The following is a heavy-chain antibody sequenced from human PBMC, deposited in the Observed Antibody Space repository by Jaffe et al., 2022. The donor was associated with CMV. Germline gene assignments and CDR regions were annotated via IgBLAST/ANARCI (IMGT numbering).Heavy chain of an antibody. CDR2: ISWNSGSI. D-gene: IGHD3-10*01. CDR1: GFTFDDYA. CDR3: AKDRYGSGSPFFDY. J-gene: IGHJ4*02. V-gene: IGHV3-9*01. Sequence: EVQLVESGGGLVQPGRSLRLSCAASGFTFDDYAMHWVRQAPGKGLEWVSGISWNSGSIGYADSVKGRFTISRDNAKNSLYLQMNSLRAEDTALYYCAKDRYGSGSPFFDYWGQGTLVTVSS.